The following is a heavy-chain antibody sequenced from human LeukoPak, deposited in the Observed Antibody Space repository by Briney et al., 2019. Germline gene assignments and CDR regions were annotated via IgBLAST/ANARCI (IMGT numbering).Heavy chain of an antibody. CDR2: INHSGST. CDR3: ARGRRYSSSGY. CDR1: GGSFSGYY. J-gene: IGHJ4*02. V-gene: IGHV4-34*01. Sequence: PSETLSLTCAVYGGSFSGYYWSWIRQPPGKGLEWIGEINHSGSTNYNPSLKSRVTISVDTSKNQFSLKLSSVTAADTAVYYCARGRRYSSSGYWGQGTLVTVSS. D-gene: IGHD6-13*01.